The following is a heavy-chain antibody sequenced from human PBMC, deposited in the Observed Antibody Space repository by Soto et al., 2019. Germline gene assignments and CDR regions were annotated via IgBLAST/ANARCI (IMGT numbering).Heavy chain of an antibody. V-gene: IGHV3-7*03. CDR1: GISTSSYW. J-gene: IGHJ4*02. CDR3: VTGYHSDY. Sequence: EEQLVESGGALVRPGESLRLSCAASGISTSSYWMGWVRQAPGRGLEWVASIKKDGSEKYYMDSLKGRFTISRDNALNSLYLQMNRLRTEDTAVYFCVTGYHSDYWGQGTLVTVSS. D-gene: IGHD5-18*01. CDR2: IKKDGSEK.